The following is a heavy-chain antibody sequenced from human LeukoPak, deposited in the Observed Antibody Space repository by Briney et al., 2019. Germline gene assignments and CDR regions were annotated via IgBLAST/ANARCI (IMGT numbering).Heavy chain of an antibody. Sequence: KPSETLSLTCTVSGGSISSSSYYWGWIRQPPGKGLEWIGSIYYSGSTYYNPSLKSRVTISVDTSKNQFSLKLSSVTAADTAVYYCARDLPSTWDDYGDYGEDAFDIWGQGTMVTVSS. CDR2: IYYSGST. CDR1: GGSISSSSYY. CDR3: ARDLPSTWDDYGDYGEDAFDI. D-gene: IGHD4-17*01. V-gene: IGHV4-39*07. J-gene: IGHJ3*02.